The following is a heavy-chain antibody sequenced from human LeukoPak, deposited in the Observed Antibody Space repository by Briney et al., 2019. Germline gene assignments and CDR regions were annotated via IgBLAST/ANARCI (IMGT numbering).Heavy chain of an antibody. CDR3: AELGITMIGGV. CDR1: GFTFNNVW. Sequence: TGGSLRLSCAASGFTFNNVWMTWVRQAQGKGLEWVANMNQHGSETNYVDSVKGRFTISRDNAKNSLYLQINSLRAEDTAVYYCAELGITMIGGVWGKETTVTISS. D-gene: IGHD3-10*02. CDR2: MNQHGSET. V-gene: IGHV3-7*01. J-gene: IGHJ6*04.